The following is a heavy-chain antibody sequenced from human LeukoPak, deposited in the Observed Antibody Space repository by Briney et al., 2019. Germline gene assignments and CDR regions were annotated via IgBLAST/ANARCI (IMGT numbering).Heavy chain of an antibody. CDR1: GFTFSSYG. Sequence: PSGGSLRLSCAASGFTFSSYGMHWVRQAPGKGLEWVAVIWYDGSNKYYADSVKGRFTISRDNSKNTLYLQMNSLRAEDTAVYYCSSARSVDRIPFDYWGQGTLVTVSS. V-gene: IGHV3-33*01. CDR3: SSARSVDRIPFDY. J-gene: IGHJ4*02. D-gene: IGHD3-10*01. CDR2: IWYDGSNK.